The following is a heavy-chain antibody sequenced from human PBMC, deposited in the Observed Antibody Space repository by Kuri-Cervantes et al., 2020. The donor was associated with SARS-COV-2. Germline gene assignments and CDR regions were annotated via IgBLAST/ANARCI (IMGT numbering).Heavy chain of an antibody. CDR2: IDSSSYYI. CDR3: AREEGGELGEAFDY. CDR1: GFTFSDHY. Sequence: GESLKISCAASGFTFSDHYMNWIRQAPGKGLEWVASIDSSSYYIYHADSVKGRLTISRDNAKTSLYLQMNSLKPEDTAVYYCAREEGGELGEAFDYWGQGALVTVSS. J-gene: IGHJ4*02. V-gene: IGHV3-21*01. D-gene: IGHD7-27*01.